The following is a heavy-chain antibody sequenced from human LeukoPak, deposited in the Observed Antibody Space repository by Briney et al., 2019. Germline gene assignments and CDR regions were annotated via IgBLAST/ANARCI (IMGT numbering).Heavy chain of an antibody. D-gene: IGHD6-13*01. CDR2: TYYRSKWYN. Sequence: SQTLSLTCAISGDSVSSNSAAWNWIRQSPSRGLEWLGRTYYRSKWYNDYAVSVKSRITINPDTSKNQFSLQLNSVTPEDTAVYYCARSSAAAGRPYYYYYYGMDVWGQGTTVTVSS. CDR3: ARSSAAAGRPYYYYYYGMDV. CDR1: GDSVSSNSAA. J-gene: IGHJ6*02. V-gene: IGHV6-1*01.